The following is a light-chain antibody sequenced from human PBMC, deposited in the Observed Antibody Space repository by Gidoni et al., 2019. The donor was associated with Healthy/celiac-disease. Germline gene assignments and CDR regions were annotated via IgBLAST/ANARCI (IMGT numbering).Light chain of an antibody. V-gene: IGLV3-19*01. CDR3: NSRDSSGNHVV. Sequence: SSELTQDPAVSVALGQTVTITCQGDSLRSYYASWYQQKPGQAPVLVIYGKNNRTSGIPDRFSGSSSGNTASLTITGAQAEDEADYYCNSRDSSGNHVVFGGGTKLTVL. CDR1: SLRSYY. J-gene: IGLJ2*01. CDR2: GKN.